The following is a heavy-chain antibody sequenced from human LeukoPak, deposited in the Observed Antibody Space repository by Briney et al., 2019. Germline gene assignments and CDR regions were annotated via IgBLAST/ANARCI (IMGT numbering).Heavy chain of an antibody. CDR2: ISYDGSNK. V-gene: IGHV3-30*04. CDR3: AKDLEPYYYGSGTADY. Sequence: GRSLRLSCAASGFTFSSYAMHWVRQAPGKGLEWVAVISYDGSNKYYADSVKGRFTISRDNSKNTLYLQMNSLRAEDTAVYYCAKDLEPYYYGSGTADYWGQGTLVTVSS. CDR1: GFTFSSYA. J-gene: IGHJ4*02. D-gene: IGHD3-10*01.